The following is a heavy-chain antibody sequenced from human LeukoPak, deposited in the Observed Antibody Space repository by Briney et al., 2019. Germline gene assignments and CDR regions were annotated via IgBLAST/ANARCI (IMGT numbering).Heavy chain of an antibody. J-gene: IGHJ4*02. Sequence: GGSLRLSCAVSGFTFSNYWMSWVRQAPGKGLEWVAHIKQDESEKYYVDSAKGRFTISRDNAKNSLYLQMNSLRAEDTAIYHCARDKIVGASKFDYWGQGTLVTVSS. D-gene: IGHD1-26*01. CDR3: ARDKIVGASKFDY. CDR2: IKQDESEK. CDR1: GFTFSNYW. V-gene: IGHV3-7*01.